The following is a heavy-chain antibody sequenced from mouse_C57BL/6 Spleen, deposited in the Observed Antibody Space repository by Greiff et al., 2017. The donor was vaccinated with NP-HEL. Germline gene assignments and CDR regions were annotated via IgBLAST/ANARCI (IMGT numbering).Heavy chain of an antibody. CDR3: ARDEERATDGYSEGCAY. CDR2: FYPGSGSI. CDR1: GYTFTEYT. V-gene: IGHV1-62-2*01. J-gene: IGHJ3*01. D-gene: IGHD2-3*01. Sequence: VQLQQSGAELVKPGASVKLSCKASGYTFTEYTIHWVKQRSGQGLEWIGWFYPGSGSIKYNEKFKDKATLTADKSSSTVYMELSRLTSEDSAVYICARDEERATDGYSEGCAYWGEGTLVTVSA.